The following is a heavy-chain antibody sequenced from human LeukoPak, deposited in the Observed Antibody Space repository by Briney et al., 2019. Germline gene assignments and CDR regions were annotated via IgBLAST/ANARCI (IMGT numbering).Heavy chain of an antibody. Sequence: GGSLRLSCTVSGFNIKRYSMHWVRQAPGKGLEWISYINGESSSMYYADSVKGRFTISRDNAKNSLYLQMNSLRVEDTAVYYCARADSSSSHWFDPWGQGTLVTVSS. CDR3: ARADSSSSHWFDP. D-gene: IGHD6-6*01. CDR2: INGESSSM. CDR1: GFNIKRYS. J-gene: IGHJ5*02. V-gene: IGHV3-48*04.